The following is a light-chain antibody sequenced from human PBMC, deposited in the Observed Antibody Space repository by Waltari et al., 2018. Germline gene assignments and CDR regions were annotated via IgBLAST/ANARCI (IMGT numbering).Light chain of an antibody. CDR2: WAS. J-gene: IGKJ4*01. CDR1: QSVFYSPNNKNY. Sequence: DIVMTQSPDSLAVSLGERATINCKSSQSVFYSPNNKNYLAWYQQKPRQPPKLLIYWASIRESGVPDRFSGSGCGTDFTLTISSLQAEDVAVYYCQQYYSAPLTFGGGTKVEIK. CDR3: QQYYSAPLT. V-gene: IGKV4-1*01.